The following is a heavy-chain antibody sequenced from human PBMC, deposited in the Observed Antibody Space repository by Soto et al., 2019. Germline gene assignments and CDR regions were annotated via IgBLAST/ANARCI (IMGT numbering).Heavy chain of an antibody. D-gene: IGHD3-22*01. CDR2: ISSSSSTI. CDR3: ARDYYDSSGYYGDFLD. Sequence: PGGSLRLSCAASGFTFSSYSMNWVRQAPGKGLEWVSYISSSSSTIYYADSVKGRFTISRDNAKNSLYLQMNSLRDEDTAVYYCARDYYDSSGYYGDFLDWGQGTLVTVSS. V-gene: IGHV3-48*02. CDR1: GFTFSSYS. J-gene: IGHJ4*02.